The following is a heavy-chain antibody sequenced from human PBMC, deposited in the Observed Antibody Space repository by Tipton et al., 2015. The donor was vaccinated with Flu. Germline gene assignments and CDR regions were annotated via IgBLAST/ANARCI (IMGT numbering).Heavy chain of an antibody. D-gene: IGHD3-16*01. CDR3: ARSRFPYYYYGMDV. J-gene: IGHJ6*02. CDR1: DASISFYY. CDR2: IYYNGST. Sequence: TLSLTCTVSDASISFYYWSWIRQPPGRGLEWIGYIYYNGSTNYNPSLKSRVTISVDTSENQFSLKLTSVTAADTAVYYCARSRFPYYYYGMDVWGQGP. V-gene: IGHV4-59*01.